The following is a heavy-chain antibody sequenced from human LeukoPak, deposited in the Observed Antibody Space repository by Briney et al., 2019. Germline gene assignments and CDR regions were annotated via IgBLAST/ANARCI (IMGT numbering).Heavy chain of an antibody. Sequence: GGSLRLSCAASGFTFSSYAMHWVRQAPGKGLEWVAVISYDGSNKYYADSVKGRFTISRDNSKNTLYLQMNSLRAEDTAVYYCARDYDILRAFDIWGQGTMVTVSS. J-gene: IGHJ3*02. CDR2: ISYDGSNK. D-gene: IGHD3-9*01. V-gene: IGHV3-30-3*01. CDR1: GFTFSSYA. CDR3: ARDYDILRAFDI.